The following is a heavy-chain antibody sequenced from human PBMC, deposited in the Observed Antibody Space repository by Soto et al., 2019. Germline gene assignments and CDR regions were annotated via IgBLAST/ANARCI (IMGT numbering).Heavy chain of an antibody. V-gene: IGHV4-39*01. Sequence: SETLSLTCTVTGGSINSGGYYWSWSRQHPGKGLEWIGSIYYSGSTYYNPSLKSRVTISVDTSKNQFSLKLSSVTAADTAVYYCARNYGGNGNWFDPWGQGTLVTVS. CDR1: GGSINSGGYY. D-gene: IGHD4-17*01. CDR3: ARNYGGNGNWFDP. J-gene: IGHJ5*02. CDR2: IYYSGST.